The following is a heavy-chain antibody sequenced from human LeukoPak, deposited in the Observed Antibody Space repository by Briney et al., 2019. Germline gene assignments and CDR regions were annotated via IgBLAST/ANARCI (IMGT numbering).Heavy chain of an antibody. CDR1: GYSFTSYW. Sequence: PGESLKISCKGSGYSFTSYWIGWVRQMPGKGLEWMGIIYPGDSDTRYSPSFQGQFTISAAKSISTAYLQWSSLTASDTDMYYCARIRYCSGGSCYSSPNFDYWGQGTLVTVSS. CDR2: IYPGDSDT. V-gene: IGHV5-51*01. CDR3: ARIRYCSGGSCYSSPNFDY. J-gene: IGHJ4*02. D-gene: IGHD2-15*01.